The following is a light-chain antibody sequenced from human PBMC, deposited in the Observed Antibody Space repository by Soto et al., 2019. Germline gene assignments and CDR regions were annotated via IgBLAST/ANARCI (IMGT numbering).Light chain of an antibody. CDR3: QQRSRCPLT. CDR2: DAS. CDR1: QSVTRY. V-gene: IGKV3-11*01. Sequence: EIVLTQSPATLSLSPGERATLSCRASQSVTRYLAWYQQRPGQTPRLLIYDASNRATGIPARFSGSGSGTVFPLPNRRPGPEVFEVYFWQQRSRCPLTFGPGTKGDIK. J-gene: IGKJ3*01.